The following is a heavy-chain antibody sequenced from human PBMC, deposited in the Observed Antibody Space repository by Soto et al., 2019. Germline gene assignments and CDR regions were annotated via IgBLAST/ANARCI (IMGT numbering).Heavy chain of an antibody. J-gene: IGHJ6*02. CDR1: GFTFSSYA. V-gene: IGHV3-23*01. D-gene: IGHD2-21*01. CDR3: AKHLHIVVRFSPRFSFYGLDV. CDR2: ISGTGGST. Sequence: GGSLRLSCPASGFTFSSYAMTWVRRAPGKGLEWVSGISGTGGSTFYAASVRGRFTISRDNSKNTLFLQLSSPRAEDTAVYYCAKHLHIVVRFSPRFSFYGLDVWGQGTTVTVSS.